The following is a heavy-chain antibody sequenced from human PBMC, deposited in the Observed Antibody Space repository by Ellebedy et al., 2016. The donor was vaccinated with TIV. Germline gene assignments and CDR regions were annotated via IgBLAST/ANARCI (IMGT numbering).Heavy chain of an antibody. Sequence: PGGSLRLSCAASGFTFRSYWMTWVRQAPGKGLEWVANIKQDGSVKNYVDSVKGRFTISRDNAKSSLWLQMNTLRFEDTAVYYCVTGMDVWGQGTTVTVSS. CDR1: GFTFRSYW. J-gene: IGHJ6*02. V-gene: IGHV3-7*01. CDR2: IKQDGSVK. CDR3: VTGMDV.